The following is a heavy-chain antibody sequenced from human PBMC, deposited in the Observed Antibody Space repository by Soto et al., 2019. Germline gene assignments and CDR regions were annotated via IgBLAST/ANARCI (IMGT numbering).Heavy chain of an antibody. CDR1: GGTFSSYS. V-gene: IGHV1-69*01. J-gene: IGHJ4*02. Sequence: QVQLVQSGAAVKKPGSSVKVSCKASGGTFSSYSINWVRQAPGQGLEWMGEIIPIFGTANYAQKVQGRVTMTADASTSTAYMELSSLRSEDTAVYYCARDGGRHSGGIDYWGQGTLVTVSS. CDR3: ARDGGRHSGGIDY. CDR2: IIPIFGTA. D-gene: IGHD1-26*01.